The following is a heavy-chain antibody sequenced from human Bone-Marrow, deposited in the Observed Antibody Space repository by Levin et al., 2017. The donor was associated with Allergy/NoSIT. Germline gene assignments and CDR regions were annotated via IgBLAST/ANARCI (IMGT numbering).Heavy chain of an antibody. CDR1: GFAFRNYW. CDR2: INSDGSNT. Sequence: GGSLRLSCAASGFAFRNYWMHWVRQAPGKGLVWVSRINSDGSNTGYADSVKGRFTISRDNAKNTLYLQMNSLSGEDTAIYYCARGDSSYDSGGYYSDSDGFDIWGQGTMVTVSS. CDR3: ARGDSSYDSGGYYSDSDGFDI. D-gene: IGHD3-22*01. J-gene: IGHJ3*02. V-gene: IGHV3-74*01.